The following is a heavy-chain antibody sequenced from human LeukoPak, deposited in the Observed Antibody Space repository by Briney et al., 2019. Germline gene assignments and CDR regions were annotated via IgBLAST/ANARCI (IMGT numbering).Heavy chain of an antibody. CDR1: GGSFSGYY. Sequence: SETLSLTCAVYGGSFSGYYWSWIRQPPGKGLEWIGEINHSGSTNYNPSLKSRVTISVDTSKNQFSLKLSSVTAADTAVYYCARWIDYGGNSCYFDYWGQGTTVTVSS. CDR3: ARWIDYGGNSCYFDY. J-gene: IGHJ4*03. D-gene: IGHD4-23*01. V-gene: IGHV4-34*01. CDR2: INHSGST.